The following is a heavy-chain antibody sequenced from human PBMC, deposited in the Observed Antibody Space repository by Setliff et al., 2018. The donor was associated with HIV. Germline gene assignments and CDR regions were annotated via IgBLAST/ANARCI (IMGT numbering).Heavy chain of an antibody. Sequence: PSETLSLTCSVSGASIRGDYWSWIRQSPGKGLEWIGNIYYSGTTNYNPSFKSRVTISVDTSKNQFSLRVNSVTAADTAVYYCARSLVPSGYYYGRHAFDIWGQGTKVTVSS. D-gene: IGHD3-22*01. CDR1: GASIRGDY. V-gene: IGHV4-59*08. CDR3: ARSLVPSGYYYGRHAFDI. J-gene: IGHJ3*02. CDR2: IYYSGTT.